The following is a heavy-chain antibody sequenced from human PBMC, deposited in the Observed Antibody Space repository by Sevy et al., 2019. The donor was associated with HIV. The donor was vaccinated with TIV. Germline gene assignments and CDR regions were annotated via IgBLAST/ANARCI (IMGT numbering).Heavy chain of an antibody. V-gene: IGHV5-51*01. Sequence: GESLKISCKGSGYSFTSYWIGWVRQMPGKGLEWMGIIYPGDSDTRYSPSFQGQVTISADKSISTAYLQWSSLKASDTARYYCARLCDFWRGYSPAVDYWGQGTLVTVSS. CDR3: ARLCDFWRGYSPAVDY. D-gene: IGHD3-3*01. J-gene: IGHJ4*02. CDR2: IYPGDSDT. CDR1: GYSFTSYW.